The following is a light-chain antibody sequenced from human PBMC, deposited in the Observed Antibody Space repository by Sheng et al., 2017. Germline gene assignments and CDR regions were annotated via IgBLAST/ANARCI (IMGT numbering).Light chain of an antibody. CDR2: GAS. J-gene: IGKJ1*01. Sequence: IVLTQSPGTLALSPGERATLSCRASESVDSYVTWYQQKPGQAPRLLIYGASSRATGIPDRFTGSGSGTEFTLTISRLEPEDFAVYHCQQYGSSPPWTFGQGTKVEI. V-gene: IGKV3-20*01. CDR3: QQYGSSPPWT. CDR1: ESVDSY.